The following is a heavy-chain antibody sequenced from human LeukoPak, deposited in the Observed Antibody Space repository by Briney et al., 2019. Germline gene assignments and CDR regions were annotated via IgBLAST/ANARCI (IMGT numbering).Heavy chain of an antibody. CDR3: AGKSIAAAYLDY. CDR2: ISSSGSTI. V-gene: IGHV3-11*01. CDR1: GFTFSDYY. J-gene: IGHJ4*02. Sequence: GGSLRLSCAASGFTFSDYYMSWIRQAPGKGLEWVSYISSSGSTIYYADFVKGRFTISRDNAKNSLYLQMNSLRAEDTAVYYCAGKSIAAAYLDYWGQGTLVTVSS. D-gene: IGHD6-13*01.